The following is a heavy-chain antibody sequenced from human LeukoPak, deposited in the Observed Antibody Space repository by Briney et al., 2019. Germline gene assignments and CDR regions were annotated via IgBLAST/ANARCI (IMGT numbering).Heavy chain of an antibody. CDR2: IYPGDSDT. D-gene: IGHD5-24*01. CDR3: ARVLDGHDY. Sequence: GESLKLSSKGSGYSFINYWISWVRQMPGKGLEWLGIIYPGDSDTRYSPSFQGQVTISADKSISTAYLQWSSLKASDTAMYYCARVLDGHDYWGQGTLVTVSS. V-gene: IGHV5-51*01. CDR1: GYSFINYW. J-gene: IGHJ4*02.